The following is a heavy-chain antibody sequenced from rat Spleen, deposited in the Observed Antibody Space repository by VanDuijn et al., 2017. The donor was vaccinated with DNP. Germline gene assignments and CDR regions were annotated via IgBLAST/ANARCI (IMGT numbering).Heavy chain of an antibody. CDR1: GLTFSDYN. V-gene: IGHV5-7*01. J-gene: IGHJ2*01. D-gene: IGHD4-2*01. CDR2: ISASGGST. Sequence: EVQLVESGGGLVQPGRSLKLSCAGSGLTFSDYNMAWVRQAPKKGLEWVASISASGGSTSYRDSVKGRFTISRDNAKSILYLQMNSLRSEDTATYYWTRATGFDYWGQGVMVTVSS. CDR3: TRATGFDY.